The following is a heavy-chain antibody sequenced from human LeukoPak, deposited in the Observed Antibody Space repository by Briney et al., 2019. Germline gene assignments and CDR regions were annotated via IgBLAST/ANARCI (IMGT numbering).Heavy chain of an antibody. D-gene: IGHD4-11*01. CDR3: ARDYSNDFDY. V-gene: IGHV3-74*01. J-gene: IGHJ4*02. Sequence: GGALRLSCAASVVTFSSDWMHWVRQAPGKGLWWVSRINSDGRSTSYADSVTGRFNISRDTPKNPLYLQMTSLRAEDTAVYYCARDYSNDFDYWGQGTLVTVSS. CDR1: VVTFSSDW. CDR2: INSDGRST.